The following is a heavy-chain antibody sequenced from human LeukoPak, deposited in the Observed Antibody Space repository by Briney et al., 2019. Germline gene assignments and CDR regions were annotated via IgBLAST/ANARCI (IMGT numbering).Heavy chain of an antibody. CDR1: GGSIGIYY. CDR2: IFTSGIA. CDR3: AREISGTYYNPLGYMDV. J-gene: IGHJ6*03. V-gene: IGHV4-4*07. Sequence: PSETLSLTCTVSGGSIGIYYWNWIRQPAGKGLEWIGRIFTSGIANYNPSLKSRVTMSVDTSKNQFPLNLSSVTAADTAVYYCAREISGTYYNPLGYMDVWGKGTTVTVSS. D-gene: IGHD3-10*01.